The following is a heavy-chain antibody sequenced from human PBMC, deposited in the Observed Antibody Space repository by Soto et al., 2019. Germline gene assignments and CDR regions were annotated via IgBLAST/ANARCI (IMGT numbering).Heavy chain of an antibody. CDR3: ARDARGSSSWYTGSGYMDV. CDR2: ISSSSSTI. V-gene: IGHV3-48*01. Sequence: GGSLRLSCAASGFTFSSYSMNWVRQAPGKGLEWVSYISSSSSTIYYADSVKGRFTISRDNAKNSLYLQMNSLRAEDTAVYYCARDARGSSSWYTGSGYMDVWGKGTTVTVSS. D-gene: IGHD6-13*01. J-gene: IGHJ6*03. CDR1: GFTFSSYS.